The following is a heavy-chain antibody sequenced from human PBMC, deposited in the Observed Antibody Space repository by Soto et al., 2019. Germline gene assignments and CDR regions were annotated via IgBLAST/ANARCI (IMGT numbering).Heavy chain of an antibody. CDR1: GYTFTNHA. CDR2: INAGKGDT. V-gene: IGHV1-3*01. Sequence: ASVKVSCKASGYTFTNHAIHWVRQAPGQGLEWMGWINAGKGDTKYPQRFQGRVTITRDTSTSTASMELSGLRSEDTAVYYCARDLPENSPDYYGRDVGGQGTTVTVSS. D-gene: IGHD2-2*01. J-gene: IGHJ6*02. CDR3: ARDLPENSPDYYGRDV.